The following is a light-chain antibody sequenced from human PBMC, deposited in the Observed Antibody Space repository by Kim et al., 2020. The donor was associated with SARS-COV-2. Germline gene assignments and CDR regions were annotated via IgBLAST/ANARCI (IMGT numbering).Light chain of an antibody. V-gene: IGKV1-27*01. CDR2: GAS. J-gene: IGKJ3*01. CDR3: HKYDSAPFT. Sequence: DIQMTQSPSSLSASVGDRVTITCRASQGISSFLLWYQQRPGRLPKLLIYGASTLQSGVPSRFSGSGSGTDFTLTISSLQPEDVATYYCHKYDSAPFTFGPGTKVDIK. CDR1: QGISSF.